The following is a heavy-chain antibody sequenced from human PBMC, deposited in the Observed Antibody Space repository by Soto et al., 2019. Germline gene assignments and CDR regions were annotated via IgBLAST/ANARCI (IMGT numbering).Heavy chain of an antibody. V-gene: IGHV5-51*01. CDR1: GYSFTSYW. D-gene: IGHD6-6*01. CDR3: AVGYSSSSAWSSRVHTQYYYGRDV. Sequence: LKISCKGSGYSFTSYWNGWVRQMPGKGLEWMGIIYPGDSDTRYSPSFQGQVTISADKSISTAYLQWSSLKASDTAMYYCAVGYSSSSAWSSRVHTQYYYGRDVWGQGTTVVFSS. J-gene: IGHJ6*02. CDR2: IYPGDSDT.